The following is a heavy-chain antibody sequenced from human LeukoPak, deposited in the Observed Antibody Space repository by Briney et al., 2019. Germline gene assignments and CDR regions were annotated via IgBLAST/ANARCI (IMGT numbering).Heavy chain of an antibody. Sequence: SETLSLTCTVSGGSISSGDYYWSWIRQPPGKGLEWIGEINHSGSTNYNPSLKSRVTISVDTSKNQFSLKLSSVTAADTAVYYCARSGYCSSTSCYRREYYYYYYMDVWGKGTTVTVSS. CDR3: ARSGYCSSTSCYRREYYYYYYMDV. D-gene: IGHD2-2*02. CDR1: GGSISSGDYY. V-gene: IGHV4-39*07. CDR2: INHSGST. J-gene: IGHJ6*03.